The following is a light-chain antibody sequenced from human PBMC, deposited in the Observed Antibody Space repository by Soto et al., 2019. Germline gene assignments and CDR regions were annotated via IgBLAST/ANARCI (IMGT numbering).Light chain of an antibody. CDR2: GAT. J-gene: IGKJ5*01. Sequence: ENALTQSPGTLSLSPGERATLSCRASQLISSSYLAWFQQKPGQAPRLLMYGATSRATGIPDRFSGSGSGTDFTLTISRLEPEDFAVYYCQQYGSPITFGQGTRLEI. CDR1: QLISSSY. CDR3: QQYGSPIT. V-gene: IGKV3-20*01.